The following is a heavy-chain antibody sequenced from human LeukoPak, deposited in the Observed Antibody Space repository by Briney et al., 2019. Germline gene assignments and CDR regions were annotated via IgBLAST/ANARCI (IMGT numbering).Heavy chain of an antibody. CDR1: GGSISSSSYY. CDR2: IYYSGST. J-gene: IGHJ6*03. D-gene: IGHD1-1*01. V-gene: IGHV4-39*01. Sequence: PSETLSLTCTVSGGSISSSSYYWGWIRQPPGKGLEWIGSIYYSGSTYYNPSLKSRVTISVDTSKNQFSLKLRSVTAADTAVYYCARQNAIYYYMDAWGKGTTVTVSS. CDR3: ARQNAIYYYMDA.